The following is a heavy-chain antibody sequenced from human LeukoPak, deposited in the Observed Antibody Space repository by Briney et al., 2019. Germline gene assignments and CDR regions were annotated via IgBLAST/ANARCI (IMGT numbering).Heavy chain of an antibody. CDR2: ISSSGSTI. CDR1: GFTFSSYE. Sequence: GGSLRLSCAASGFTFSSYEMNWVRQAPGKGLEWVSCISSSGSTIYYADSVKGRFTISRDNAKNSLYLQMNSLRAEDTAVYYCAREELGYYFDYWGQGTLVTVSS. D-gene: IGHD1-26*01. CDR3: AREELGYYFDY. J-gene: IGHJ4*02. V-gene: IGHV3-48*03.